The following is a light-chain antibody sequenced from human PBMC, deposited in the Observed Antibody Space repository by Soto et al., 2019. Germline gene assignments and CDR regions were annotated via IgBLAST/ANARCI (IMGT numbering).Light chain of an antibody. CDR1: SNDVGGYNY. CDR2: DVS. V-gene: IGLV2-14*01. CDR3: SSYTTSSTVI. J-gene: IGLJ2*01. Sequence: QSALTQPASVSGSPGQSITISCTGTSNDVGGYNYVSWHQQHPGKAPKLMIYDVSNRPSGVSNRFSGSKSGNTASLTISGLPAADEADYYCSSYTTSSTVIFGGGTKVTVL.